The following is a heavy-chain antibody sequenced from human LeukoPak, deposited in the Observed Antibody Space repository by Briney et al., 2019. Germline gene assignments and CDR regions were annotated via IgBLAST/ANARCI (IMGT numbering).Heavy chain of an antibody. D-gene: IGHD1-26*01. V-gene: IGHV4-34*01. CDR2: ISHSGST. Sequence: SETLSLTCAVYGGSFSGYYWSWLRQPPGKGLEWIGEISHSGSTNYNPSLKSRVTISVDTSKNQFSLKLSSVTAADTAVYYCARIKDEYSGSYFGYYYYYMDVWGKGTTVTISS. CDR1: GGSFSGYY. J-gene: IGHJ6*03. CDR3: ARIKDEYSGSYFGYYYYYMDV.